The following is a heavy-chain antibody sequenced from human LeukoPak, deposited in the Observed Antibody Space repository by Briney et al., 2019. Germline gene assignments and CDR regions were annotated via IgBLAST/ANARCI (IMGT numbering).Heavy chain of an antibody. CDR1: GGSFSGYY. D-gene: IGHD3-10*01. CDR3: AARHLAYYYGSGSYY. V-gene: IGHV4-34*01. J-gene: IGHJ4*02. CDR2: INHSGST. Sequence: SETLSLTCAVYGGSFSGYYWSWIRQPPGKGLEWIGEINHSGSTNYNPSLKSRVTISVDTSKNQFSLKLGSVTAADTAVYYCAARHLAYYYGSGSYYWGQGTLVTVSS.